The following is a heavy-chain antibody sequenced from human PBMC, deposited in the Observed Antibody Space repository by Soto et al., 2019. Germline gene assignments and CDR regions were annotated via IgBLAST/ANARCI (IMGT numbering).Heavy chain of an antibody. Sequence: EVQLVESGGGLVQPGGSLKLSCAASGFTFSGSAMHWVRQASGKGLEWVGRIRSKANSYATAYAASVKGRFTISRDDSKNTAYLQMNSLKAEDTAVYYCTRRTTGTTVKMSWGQGTLVTVSS. J-gene: IGHJ4*02. CDR1: GFTFSGSA. V-gene: IGHV3-73*01. CDR2: IRSKANSYAT. D-gene: IGHD1-1*01. CDR3: TRRTTGTTVKMS.